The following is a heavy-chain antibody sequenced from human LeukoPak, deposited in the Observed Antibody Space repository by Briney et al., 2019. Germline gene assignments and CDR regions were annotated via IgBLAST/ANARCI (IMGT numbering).Heavy chain of an antibody. Sequence: PSETLSLTCAVSAASISNYYWSWTRQAPGKGLEWIGYISTSGSTSYNPSLKSRVSISLDTSKNRFSLNLNFVPAADTAVYYCASPRSGYRYTFDYWGQGALVTVSS. V-gene: IGHV4-4*09. CDR3: ASPRSGYRYTFDY. D-gene: IGHD3-22*01. CDR1: AASISNYY. J-gene: IGHJ4*02. CDR2: ISTSGST.